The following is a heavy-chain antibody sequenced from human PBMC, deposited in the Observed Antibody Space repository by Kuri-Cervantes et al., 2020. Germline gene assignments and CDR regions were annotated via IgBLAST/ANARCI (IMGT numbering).Heavy chain of an antibody. V-gene: IGHV4-39*07. CDR3: ASHRGITIFGVVIARHMDV. CDR2: IYYSGIT. Sequence: SETLSLTCTVSGGSISNISNHWGWIRQPPGKGLEWIGNIYYSGITYHNPSLKSRLTISVDTSKNQFSLKLSSVTAADTAVYYCASHRGITIFGVVIARHMDVWGKGTTVTVSS. D-gene: IGHD3-3*01. CDR1: GGSISNISNH. J-gene: IGHJ6*03.